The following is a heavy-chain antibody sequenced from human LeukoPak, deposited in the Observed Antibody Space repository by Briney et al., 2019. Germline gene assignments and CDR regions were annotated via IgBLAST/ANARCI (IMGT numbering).Heavy chain of an antibody. J-gene: IGHJ4*02. D-gene: IGHD5-24*01. CDR1: GYNFANGW. CDR2: IFPDDSDT. CDR3: ARQESEMTTPANRYFDL. V-gene: IGHV5-51*01. Sequence: GESLKISCKGSGYNFANGWIGWGRQLPGKGLEWMGIIFPDDSDTIYSPSFQGQVTISADKSINTAYLQWSSLKASDSAIYYCARQESEMTTPANRYFDLWGQGTLITVSS.